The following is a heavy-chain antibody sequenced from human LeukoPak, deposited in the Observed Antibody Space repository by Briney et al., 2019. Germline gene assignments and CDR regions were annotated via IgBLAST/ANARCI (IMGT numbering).Heavy chain of an antibody. Sequence: AGGSLRLSCAASGFTFSSYGMHWVRQAPGKGLEWVAVIWYDGSNKYYADSVKGRFTISRDNSKNTLYLQMNSLRAEDTAVYYCARDRNGGGIDYWGQGTLVTVSS. CDR2: IWYDGSNK. CDR1: GFTFSSYG. J-gene: IGHJ4*02. V-gene: IGHV3-33*01. D-gene: IGHD3-16*01. CDR3: ARDRNGGGIDY.